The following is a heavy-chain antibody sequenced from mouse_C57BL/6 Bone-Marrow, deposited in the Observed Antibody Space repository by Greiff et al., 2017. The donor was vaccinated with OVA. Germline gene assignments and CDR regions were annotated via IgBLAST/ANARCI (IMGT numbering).Heavy chain of an antibody. V-gene: IGHV5-6*01. CDR3: ARHNSNYPYYFDY. CDR2: ISSGGSYT. CDR1: GFTFSSYG. Sequence: EVQGVESGGDLVKPGGSLKLSCAASGFTFSSYGMSWVRQTPDKRLEWVATISSGGSYTYYPDSVKGRFTISRDNAKNTLYLQMSSLKSEDTAMYYCARHNSNYPYYFDYWGQGTTLTVSS. J-gene: IGHJ2*01. D-gene: IGHD2-5*01.